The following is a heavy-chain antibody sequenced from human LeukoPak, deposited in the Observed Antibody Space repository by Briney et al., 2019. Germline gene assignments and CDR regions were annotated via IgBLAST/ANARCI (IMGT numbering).Heavy chain of an antibody. CDR3: ARLRTSSAGLDY. Sequence: PSEILSLTCTVSGGSISSHYWSWIRQPPGKGLEWIGYLYYSGRTAYNPSLKSRVTISVDTSKNQFSLKLSSVTAADTAVYYCARLRTSSAGLDYWGQGTLVTVSS. CDR2: LYYSGRT. CDR1: GGSISSHY. J-gene: IGHJ4*02. V-gene: IGHV4-59*11. D-gene: IGHD6-13*01.